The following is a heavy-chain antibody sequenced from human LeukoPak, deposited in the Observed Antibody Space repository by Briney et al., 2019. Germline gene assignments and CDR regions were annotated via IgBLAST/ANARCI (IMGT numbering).Heavy chain of an antibody. V-gene: IGHV4-59*04. CDR3: ARLPRYDFWS. CDR2: IYYSGST. CDR1: GGSISSYY. Sequence: PSETLFLTCTVSGGSISSYYWSWIRQPPGKGLEWIGYIYYSGSTYYNPSLKSRVTISVDTSKKQFSLKLNSVTAADTAVYYCARLPRYDFWSWGQGTLVTVSS. J-gene: IGHJ4*02. D-gene: IGHD3-3*01.